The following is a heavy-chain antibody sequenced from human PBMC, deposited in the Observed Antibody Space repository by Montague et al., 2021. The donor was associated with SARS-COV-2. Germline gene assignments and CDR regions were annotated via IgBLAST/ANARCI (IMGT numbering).Heavy chain of an antibody. D-gene: IGHD2-21*01. CDR1: GGSFSGYY. CDR2: INNSGST. CDR3: ASGAREGCGFRLGSFDS. J-gene: IGHJ4*02. V-gene: IGHV4-34*01. Sequence: SETLSLTCAVYGGSFSGYYRNWIRQPPGKGLEWNGEINNSGSTNYNQSPTSRVTMSVDTSKNKYSLKLSIATAADTAVSYCASGAREGCGFRLGSFDSWGQGTLVTVSS.